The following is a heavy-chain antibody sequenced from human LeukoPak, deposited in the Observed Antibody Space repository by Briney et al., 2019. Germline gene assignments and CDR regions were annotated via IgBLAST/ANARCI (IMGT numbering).Heavy chain of an antibody. Sequence: HPGGSLRLSCAASGFTFSSYAMSWVRQAPGKGREWVSAISGSGGSTYYADSVKGRFTISRDNSKNTLYLQMNSLRAENTAVDYCAKVSSYDILTGYSDYFDYWGQGTLVTVSS. D-gene: IGHD3-9*01. J-gene: IGHJ4*02. CDR1: GFTFSSYA. CDR3: AKVSSYDILTGYSDYFDY. CDR2: ISGSGGST. V-gene: IGHV3-23*01.